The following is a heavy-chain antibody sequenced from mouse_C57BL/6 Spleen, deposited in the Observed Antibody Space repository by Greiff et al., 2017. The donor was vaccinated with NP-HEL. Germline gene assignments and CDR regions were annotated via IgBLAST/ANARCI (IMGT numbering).Heavy chain of an antibody. CDR3: AREGNYVGYYAMDY. CDR1: GFTFSSSA. D-gene: IGHD2-1*01. V-gene: IGHV5-4*01. Sequence: EVKLVESGGGLVKPGGSLKLSCAASGFTFSSSAMSWVRQTPEKRLEWVATISDGGSYTSYPDNVKGRFTISRDTAKNNLYLQMSHLKSEDTAMYYCAREGNYVGYYAMDYWGQGTSVTVSS. J-gene: IGHJ4*01. CDR2: ISDGGSYT.